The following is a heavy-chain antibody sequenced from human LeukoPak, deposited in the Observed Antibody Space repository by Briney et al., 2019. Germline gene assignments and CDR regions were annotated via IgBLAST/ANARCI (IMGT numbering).Heavy chain of an antibody. Sequence: PSETLSLTCSVSGGSISSSGYYWGWIRQPPGKGLEWIGSIYYSGSTYYNPSLKSRVTISVDTSKNQFSLNLSSVTAADTAVYYCARVGIVVVTSIYWYFDLWGRGTLVTFSS. V-gene: IGHV4-39*07. J-gene: IGHJ2*01. CDR3: ARVGIVVVTSIYWYFDL. CDR1: GGSISSSGYY. CDR2: IYYSGST. D-gene: IGHD2-21*02.